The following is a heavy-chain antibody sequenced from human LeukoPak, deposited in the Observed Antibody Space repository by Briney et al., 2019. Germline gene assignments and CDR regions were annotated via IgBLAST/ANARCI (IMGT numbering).Heavy chain of an antibody. V-gene: IGHV1-2*02. CDR3: ARAERTVSGLDV. Sequence: ASVKVSCKASGYTLTANYIHWVRQAPGQGLEWMGWMNPHSGGTNYAQKFRARVSMTTDTTINTAYLELTGLTSDDTALYYCARAERTVSGLDVWGQGTTVTVSS. CDR2: MNPHSGGT. CDR1: GYTLTANY. J-gene: IGHJ6*02. D-gene: IGHD2-2*01.